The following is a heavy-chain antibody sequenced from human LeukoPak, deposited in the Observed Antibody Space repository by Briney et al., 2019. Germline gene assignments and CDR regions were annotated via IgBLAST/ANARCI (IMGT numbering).Heavy chain of an antibody. CDR2: IYYTGST. J-gene: IGHJ4*02. Sequence: PSETLSLTCTVSGGSISTYYWSWIRQPPGKGLDWIGYIYYTGSTNYNPSLKSRVTISLDTSRNQFSLKLKSVTAADTAVYYCASGFDYTNSWSKFDYWGQGTLVTVSS. V-gene: IGHV4-59*01. CDR1: GGSISTYY. D-gene: IGHD6-13*01. CDR3: ASGFDYTNSWSKFDY.